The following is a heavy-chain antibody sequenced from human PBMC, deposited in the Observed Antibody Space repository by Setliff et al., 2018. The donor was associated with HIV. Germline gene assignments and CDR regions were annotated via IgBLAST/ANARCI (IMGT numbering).Heavy chain of an antibody. D-gene: IGHD6-19*01. Sequence: PSETLSLTCTVSGGSISSYYWSWIRQPPGKGLEWIGYIYYSGSTNYNPSLKSRVTISVDTSKNQFSLKLSSVTAADTAVYYCAREDNSGRIDYWGQGTLVTVSS. CDR3: AREDNSGRIDY. CDR2: IYYSGST. V-gene: IGHV4-59*01. CDR1: GGSISSYY. J-gene: IGHJ4*02.